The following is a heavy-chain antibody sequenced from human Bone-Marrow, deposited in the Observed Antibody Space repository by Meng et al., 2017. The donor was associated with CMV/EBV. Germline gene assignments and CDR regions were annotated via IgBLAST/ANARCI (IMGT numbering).Heavy chain of an antibody. Sequence: GGSLRLSCAASGFTFSDYYMSWIRQAPGKGLEWVSYISSSGSTIYYADSVKGRFTISRDNAKNSLYLQMNSLRAEDTAVYYCARGVPFYRPHYSRSTREIDYWGQGTLVTVSS. J-gene: IGHJ4*02. D-gene: IGHD6-6*01. V-gene: IGHV3-11*04. CDR3: ARGVPFYRPHYSRSTREIDY. CDR2: ISSSGSTI. CDR1: GFTFSDYY.